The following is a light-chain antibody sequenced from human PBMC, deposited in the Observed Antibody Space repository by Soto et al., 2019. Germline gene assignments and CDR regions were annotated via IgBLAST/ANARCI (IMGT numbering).Light chain of an antibody. V-gene: IGLV2-14*01. J-gene: IGLJ1*01. Sequence: QSALTRPASVSGSPGQSITISCTGTSSDIGGFNFVSWYQLHPGKAPKLIIYEVSTRPSGVSTRFTGSRSGNAASLTLSGPQAEDESDRYRNSYSRRPTHAFGPGTQLTV. CDR2: EVS. CDR3: NSYSRRPTHA. CDR1: SSDIGGFNF.